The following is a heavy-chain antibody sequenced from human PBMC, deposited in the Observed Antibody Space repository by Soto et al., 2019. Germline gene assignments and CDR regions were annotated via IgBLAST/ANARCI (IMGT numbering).Heavy chain of an antibody. V-gene: IGHV4-30-2*01. J-gene: IGHJ4*02. CDR3: ARGQVVAAQH. CDR1: GGSISSGGYS. Sequence: QLQLQESGSGLVKLSQTLSLTCAVSGGSISSGGYSWMRIRQPPGKGLEWIGYIYHSGSTYYNLAIKSRVTISVDKSNNQFSLKLSSVTAADTAVYCCARGQVVAAQHWGQGTLVTVSS. D-gene: IGHD2-15*01. CDR2: IYHSGST.